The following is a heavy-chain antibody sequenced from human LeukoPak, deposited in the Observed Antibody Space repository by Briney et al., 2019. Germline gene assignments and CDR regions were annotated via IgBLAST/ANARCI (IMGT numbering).Heavy chain of an antibody. Sequence: GGSLRLSCAASGFGFSGFYMHWVRQASGRGLEWVGLIRSKPSSYTTVYAASVKGRFTISRDDSKNTAYLQMNSLKAEDTAVYYCIRQECSGGSCSYVDYWGQGTLVTVSS. J-gene: IGHJ4*02. CDR2: IRSKPSSYTT. CDR1: GFGFSGFY. D-gene: IGHD2-15*01. V-gene: IGHV3-73*01. CDR3: IRQECSGGSCSYVDY.